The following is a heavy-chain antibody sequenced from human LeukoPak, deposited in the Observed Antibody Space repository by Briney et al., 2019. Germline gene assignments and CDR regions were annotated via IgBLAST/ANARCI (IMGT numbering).Heavy chain of an antibody. CDR1: GYTFTGYY. Sequence: ASVKVSCKASGYTFTGYYMHWVRQAPGQGLEWMGRINPNSGGTNYAQKFQGRVTMTRDTSISTAYMELSRLRSDDTAVHYCARDRGKQWLPAYWGQGTLVTVSS. D-gene: IGHD6-19*01. CDR2: INPNSGGT. J-gene: IGHJ4*02. CDR3: ARDRGKQWLPAY. V-gene: IGHV1-2*06.